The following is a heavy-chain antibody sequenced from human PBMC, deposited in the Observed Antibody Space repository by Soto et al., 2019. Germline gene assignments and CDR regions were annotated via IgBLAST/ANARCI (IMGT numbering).Heavy chain of an antibody. D-gene: IGHD2-2*02. CDR1: GFTFSSYA. V-gene: IGHV3-30-3*01. CDR2: ISYDGSNK. J-gene: IGHJ5*02. Sequence: GGSLRLSCAASGFTFSSYAVHWVRQAPVKGLEWVAVISYDGSNKYYADSVKGRFTISRDNSKNTLYLQMNSLRAEDTAVYYCARVGHCSSTSCYIGWFDPWGQGTLVTVSS. CDR3: ARVGHCSSTSCYIGWFDP.